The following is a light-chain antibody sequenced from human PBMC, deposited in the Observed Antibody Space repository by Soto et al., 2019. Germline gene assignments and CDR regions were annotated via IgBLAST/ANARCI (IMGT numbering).Light chain of an antibody. V-gene: IGKV4-1*01. CDR2: WAS. CDR3: QQYYRPPLYT. CDR1: QSVLYSSNNKNY. Sequence: DIVMTQSPDSLAVSLGERATINCKSSQSVLYSSNNKNYLAWYQQKPGQPPKLLIYWASTRESGVPDRFSGSGSGTDFTLTISSLQAEDVAVYYCQQYYRPPLYTFGQGTKLEIK. J-gene: IGKJ2*01.